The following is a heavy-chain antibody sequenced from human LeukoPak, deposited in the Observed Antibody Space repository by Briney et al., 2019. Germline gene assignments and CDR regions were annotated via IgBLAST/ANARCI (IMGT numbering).Heavy chain of an antibody. V-gene: IGHV3-23*01. D-gene: IGHD3-22*01. J-gene: IGHJ6*03. CDR3: AKVSDYDSSGYSSYYYYYYMDV. Sequence: PGGSLRLSCAASGFTFNDYGMSWVRQAPGKGLEWVSSISGSGGSTYYADSVKGRFTISRDNSKNTLYLQMNSLRAEDTAVYYCAKVSDYDSSGYSSYYYYYYMDVWGKGTTVTISS. CDR2: ISGSGGST. CDR1: GFTFNDYG.